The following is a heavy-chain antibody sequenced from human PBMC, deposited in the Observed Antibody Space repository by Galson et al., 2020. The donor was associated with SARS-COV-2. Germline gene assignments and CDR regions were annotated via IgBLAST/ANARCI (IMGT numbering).Heavy chain of an antibody. CDR1: GFTFSNCP. Sequence: GGSLRLSCAASGFTFSNCPMSWVRQAPGQGLEWVSAIRGSGDTTYYADSVKGRFTIYRDTSRNTLYLQMNSLRAEDTAMYYCAKEVPMTGRTDEYFQHWGQGTLVTVSS. CDR2: IRGSGDTT. CDR3: AKEVPMTGRTDEYFQH. J-gene: IGHJ1*01. D-gene: IGHD3-9*01. V-gene: IGHV3-23*01.